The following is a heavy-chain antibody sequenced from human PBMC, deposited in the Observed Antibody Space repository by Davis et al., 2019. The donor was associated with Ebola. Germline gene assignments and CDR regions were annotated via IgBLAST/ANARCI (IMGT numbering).Heavy chain of an antibody. J-gene: IGHJ5*02. CDR1: GYTFTGYY. V-gene: IGHV1-2*02. Sequence: ASAKVSCKASGYTFTGYYMHWVRQAPGQGLEWMGWINPNSGATNYAQKFQGRVTMTRDTSISTAYMELTRLRSDDTAVYYCARAGRYCSGGSCYSEVWFDPWGQGTLVTVSS. D-gene: IGHD2-15*01. CDR2: INPNSGAT. CDR3: ARAGRYCSGGSCYSEVWFDP.